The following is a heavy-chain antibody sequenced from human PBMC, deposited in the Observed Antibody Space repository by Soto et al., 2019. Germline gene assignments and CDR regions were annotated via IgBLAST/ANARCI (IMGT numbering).Heavy chain of an antibody. CDR1: GFGFGGYS. Sequence: ESGGGLVQPGGSLRLSCAASGFGFGGYSMNWVRQAPGKGPEWVSYISSSGMTIYYADSVRGRFTISRDNAKNSLYVQMNSLRDEDTAVYYCARPRSGYCSGGSCYPDAFDSWGQGTMVTVSS. V-gene: IGHV3-48*02. J-gene: IGHJ3*01. CDR3: ARPRSGYCSGGSCYPDAFDS. CDR2: ISSSGMTI. D-gene: IGHD2-15*01.